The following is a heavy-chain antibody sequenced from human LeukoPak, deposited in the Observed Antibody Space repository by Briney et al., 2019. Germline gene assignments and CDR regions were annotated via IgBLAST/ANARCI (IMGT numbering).Heavy chain of an antibody. J-gene: IGHJ1*01. CDR2: IWSDGSDK. D-gene: IGHD4-11*01. Sequence: GGSLRLSCAASGFTFSHYGMHWVRQTPGAGLEWVAVIWSDGSDKYYAKSVKGRFTISRDNSKNSLFLQMDSLRAEDTAVYYCAKDAQRGFDYSNSLQNWGQGILVTVSS. CDR1: GFTFSHYG. V-gene: IGHV3-33*06. CDR3: AKDAQRGFDYSNSLQN.